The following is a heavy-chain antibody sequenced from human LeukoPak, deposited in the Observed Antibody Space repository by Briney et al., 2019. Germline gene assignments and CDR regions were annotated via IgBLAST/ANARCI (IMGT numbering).Heavy chain of an antibody. D-gene: IGHD6-19*01. J-gene: IGHJ4*02. CDR2: INPSDGST. V-gene: IGHV1-46*01. CDR1: AYPFTTYY. Sequence: ASVKVSCKTSAYPFTTYYMHWVRQGPGQGLEWMGVINPSDGSTSYAQKFRGRLTMTRDTSTSTLYMDLSSLIFEDTAVYFCTRDSSRGWFSVDHWGQGTLVTVSS. CDR3: TRDSSRGWFSVDH.